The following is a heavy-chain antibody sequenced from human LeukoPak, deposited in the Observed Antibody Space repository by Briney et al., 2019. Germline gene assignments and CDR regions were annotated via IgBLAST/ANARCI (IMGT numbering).Heavy chain of an antibody. D-gene: IGHD2-8*02. J-gene: IGHJ4*02. CDR2: ISGSGGST. Sequence: PGGSLRLSCAASGFTFSSYAMSWVRQAPGKGLEWVSAISGSGGSTYYADSVKGRFTISRDNSKDTLYLQMNSLRAEDTAVYYCATYRQVLLPFESWGQGTLVTVSS. CDR3: ATYRQVLLPFES. V-gene: IGHV3-23*01. CDR1: GFTFSSYA.